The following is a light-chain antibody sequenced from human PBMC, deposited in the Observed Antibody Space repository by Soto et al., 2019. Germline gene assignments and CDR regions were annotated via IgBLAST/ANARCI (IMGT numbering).Light chain of an antibody. J-gene: IGLJ3*02. Sequence: SYELTQPPSVSVSPGQTVSITCSGDKLGDKYASWYQQKPGQSPVLVIYQNSKRPSGIPERFSGSNSGNTATLTISGTQAMDEADYYCQAWDSSTVVFGGGTKLTVL. CDR3: QAWDSSTVV. V-gene: IGLV3-1*01. CDR2: QNS. CDR1: KLGDKY.